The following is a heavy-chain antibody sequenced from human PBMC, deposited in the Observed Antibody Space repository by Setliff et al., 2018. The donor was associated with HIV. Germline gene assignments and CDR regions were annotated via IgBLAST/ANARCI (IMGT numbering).Heavy chain of an antibody. Sequence: SETLSLTCTVSGGSISRTSYYWGWIRQPPGKGLEWIGNIYYSGGTDYHPSLKSRVTVSVDTSKNQFSLKLGSVTAADTAVYFCARRFEQWLAFDYWGQGTLVTVSS. V-gene: IGHV4-39*01. CDR3: ARRFEQWLAFDY. CDR1: GGSISRTSYY. J-gene: IGHJ4*02. D-gene: IGHD6-19*01. CDR2: IYYSGGT.